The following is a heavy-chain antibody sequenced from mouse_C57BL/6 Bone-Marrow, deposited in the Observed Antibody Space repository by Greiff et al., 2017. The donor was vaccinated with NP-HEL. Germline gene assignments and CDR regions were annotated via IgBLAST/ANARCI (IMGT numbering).Heavy chain of an antibody. CDR2: IWSGGST. CDR1: GFSLTSYG. Sequence: VKLMESGPGLVQPSQSLSITCTVSGFSLTSYGVHWVRQSPGKGLEWLGVIWSGGSTDYNAAFISRLSISKDNSKSQVFFKMNSLQADDTAIYYCARNYYGRAYYAMDYWGQGTSVTVSS. D-gene: IGHD1-1*01. J-gene: IGHJ4*01. V-gene: IGHV2-2*01. CDR3: ARNYYGRAYYAMDY.